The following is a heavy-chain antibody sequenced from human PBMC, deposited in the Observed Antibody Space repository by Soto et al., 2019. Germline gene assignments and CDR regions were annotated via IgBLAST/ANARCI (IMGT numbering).Heavy chain of an antibody. CDR1: GFPFTTYT. CDR2: IDSSGKFI. Sequence: GGSLRLSCAASGFPFTTYTMNWVRQTPGKGLEWVSSIDSSGKFIYYADSMKGRFTISRDDAKKLLFLQMNSLRAEDTAVYYCARDQMHDYNYDSSGYWRGAFDVWGQGIRVTVS. V-gene: IGHV3-21*01. J-gene: IGHJ3*01. CDR3: ARDQMHDYNYDSSGYWRGAFDV. D-gene: IGHD3-22*01.